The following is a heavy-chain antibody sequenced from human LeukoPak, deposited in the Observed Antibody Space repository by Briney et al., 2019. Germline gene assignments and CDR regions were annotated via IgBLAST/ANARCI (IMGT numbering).Heavy chain of an antibody. CDR2: ISPHNGNR. Sequence: ASVKVTCKTCGYTFTRYGVSWVRQAPGQGLEWMGWISPHNGNRDYAQKFKDRVTMTTDTSTNTVYLELRSLRPDDTAMYYCARTGYGSGSDDFDFWGQGTLVTVSS. CDR3: ARTGYGSGSDDFDF. D-gene: IGHD3-10*01. CDR1: GYTFTRYG. J-gene: IGHJ4*02. V-gene: IGHV1-18*01.